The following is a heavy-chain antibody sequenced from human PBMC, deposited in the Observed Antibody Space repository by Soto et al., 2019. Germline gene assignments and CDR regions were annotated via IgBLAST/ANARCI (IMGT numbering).Heavy chain of an antibody. CDR1: GGSISSGDYY. D-gene: IGHD2-15*01. J-gene: IGHJ4*02. Sequence: SETLSLTCTVSGGSISSGDYYWSWIRQPPGKGLEWIGYIYYSGSTYYNPSLKSRVTISVDTSKNQFSLKLSSVTAADTAVYYCAREPKYCSGGSCYLSGLDFWGQGTLVTVSS. CDR3: AREPKYCSGGSCYLSGLDF. CDR2: IYYSGST. V-gene: IGHV4-30-4*01.